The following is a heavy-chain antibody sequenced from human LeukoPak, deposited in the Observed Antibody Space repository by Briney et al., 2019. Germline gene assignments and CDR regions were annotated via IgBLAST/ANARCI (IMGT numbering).Heavy chain of an antibody. V-gene: IGHV4-30-2*02. CDR3: AGYVWAANFEY. J-gene: IGHJ4*02. CDR1: GGSISSGGYY. CDR2: IYHSGST. Sequence: SQTLSLTCTVSGGSISSGGYYWSWIRQPPGKGLEWIGYIYHSGSTYYNPSLKSRVTISVDRSKNQFSLSLNSVTAADTAVYYCAGYVWAANFEYWGQGILVTVSS. D-gene: IGHD3-16*01.